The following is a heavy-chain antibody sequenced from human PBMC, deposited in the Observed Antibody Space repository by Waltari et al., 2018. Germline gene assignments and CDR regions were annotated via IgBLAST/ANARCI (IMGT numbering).Heavy chain of an antibody. Sequence: QVQLVASGGGVVQPGTSLRLPCAASGFPFLSYGLPWLRQAPGKGLEWVSVIWYDGSNKYYADSVKGRFTISRDNSKNTLYLQMNSLRAEDTAMYYCAKESVGAEPGYWGQGTLVTVSS. CDR1: GFPFLSYG. CDR2: IWYDGSNK. CDR3: AKESVGAEPGY. J-gene: IGHJ4*02. V-gene: IGHV3-30*18. D-gene: IGHD1-26*01.